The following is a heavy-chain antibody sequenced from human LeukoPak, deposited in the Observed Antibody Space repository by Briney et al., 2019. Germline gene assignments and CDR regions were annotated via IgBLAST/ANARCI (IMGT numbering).Heavy chain of an antibody. CDR3: ARMAGDSSGYNPIDY. V-gene: IGHV4-4*07. J-gene: IGHJ4*02. D-gene: IGHD3-22*01. CDR2: IYISETT. CDR1: GGSISSYY. Sequence: SETLSLTCTVSGGSISSYYWSWIRQPAGKGLEWIGRIYISETTIYNPSLRSRVTMSVDTSKNQFSLKLSSVTAADTAVYYCARMAGDSSGYNPIDYWGQGTLVTVSS.